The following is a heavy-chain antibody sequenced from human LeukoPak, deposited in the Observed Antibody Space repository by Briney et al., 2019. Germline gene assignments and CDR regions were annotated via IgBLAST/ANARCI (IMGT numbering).Heavy chain of an antibody. Sequence: EASVKVSCKASGYTFTSYGIGWLRQAAGQGLEWMGWISAFNGNKNYAQKLQGRVPMTTDTSTSTAYMELRSLRSDDTAVYYCARPAYSYDYVWGSYRYTAFDYWGQGTLVTVSS. J-gene: IGHJ4*02. V-gene: IGHV1-18*01. CDR2: ISAFNGNK. CDR3: ARPAYSYDYVWGSYRYTAFDY. CDR1: GYTFTSYG. D-gene: IGHD3-16*02.